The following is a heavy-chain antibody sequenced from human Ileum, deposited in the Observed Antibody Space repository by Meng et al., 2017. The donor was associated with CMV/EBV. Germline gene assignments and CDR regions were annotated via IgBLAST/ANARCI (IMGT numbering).Heavy chain of an antibody. Sequence: QGQLQESGPGLVKPSETLSFTCTVFGGSISGSYWSWIRQPATKGLEWIGRVYSSGSTDYNPSLRSRVTMSVDTSKNQFSLKLSSVTAADTAVYYCARGSSSWAFDYWGQGTLVTVSS. CDR3: ARGSSSWAFDY. CDR1: GGSISGSY. D-gene: IGHD2-2*01. CDR2: VYSSGST. J-gene: IGHJ4*02. V-gene: IGHV4-4*07.